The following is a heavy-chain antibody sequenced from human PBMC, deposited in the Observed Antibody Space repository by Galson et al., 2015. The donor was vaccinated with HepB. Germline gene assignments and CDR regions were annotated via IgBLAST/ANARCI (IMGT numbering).Heavy chain of an antibody. CDR1: GGTFSTHT. D-gene: IGHD6-13*01. CDR3: AREGIAAATNPVDY. J-gene: IGHJ4*02. CDR2: ITPIFRTA. V-gene: IGHV1-69*13. Sequence: SVKVSCKASGGTFSTHTMNWVRQAPGQGLEWLGGITPIFRTAKYAQKFQGRVTITANESTSTVYMLLTSLGSEDTAVYYCAREGIAAATNPVDYWGQGTLVTVSS.